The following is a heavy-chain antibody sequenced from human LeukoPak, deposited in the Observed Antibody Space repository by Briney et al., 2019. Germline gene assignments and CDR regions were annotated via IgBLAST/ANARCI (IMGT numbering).Heavy chain of an antibody. CDR1: GFTFSSYG. J-gene: IGHJ4*02. V-gene: IGHV3-30*03. CDR3: AYMSSDY. CDR2: ISYDGSNK. D-gene: IGHD2-2*02. Sequence: GRSLRLSCAASGFTFSSYGMHWVRQAPGKGLEWVAVISYDGSNKYYADSVKGRFTISRDNSKNTLYLQMNSLRAEYTAVYYCAYMSSDYWGQGTLVTVSS.